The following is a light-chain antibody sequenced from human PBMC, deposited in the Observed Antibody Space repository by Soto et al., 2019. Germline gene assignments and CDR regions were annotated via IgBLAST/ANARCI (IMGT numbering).Light chain of an antibody. CDR3: CSYAGSYSYV. Sequence: QSALTPPRSVSGSPGLSVTISCTGTRRDVGGYNYVSWYQQHPGKAPKLMIYDVSKRPSGVPDRFSGSKSGNTASLTISGLQAEDEADYYCCSYAGSYSYVFGTGTKVTVL. J-gene: IGLJ1*01. V-gene: IGLV2-11*01. CDR2: DVS. CDR1: RRDVGGYNY.